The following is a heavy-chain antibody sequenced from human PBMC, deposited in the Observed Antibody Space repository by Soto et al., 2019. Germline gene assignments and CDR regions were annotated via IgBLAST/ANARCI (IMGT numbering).Heavy chain of an antibody. CDR3: ASSGVVPTAPFDY. CDR1: GYRFTRYW. CDR2: IDPSDSYT. V-gene: IGHV5-10-1*01. D-gene: IGHD2-2*01. Sequence: WESLTISGTCSGYRFTRYWISWVRQMPGKGLEWMGRIDPSDSYTNYSPSFQGHVTLSVDKSISTAYLQWSSLKASDTAMYYCASSGVVPTAPFDYWGQGTLVTVSS. J-gene: IGHJ4*02.